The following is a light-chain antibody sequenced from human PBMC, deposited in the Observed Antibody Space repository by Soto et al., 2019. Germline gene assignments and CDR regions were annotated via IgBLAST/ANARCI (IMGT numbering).Light chain of an antibody. Sequence: IQMPQSPSSLSASVGESFTITCRASQGIRNDLGWYQQKPGKAPKLLIYAASSLQSGVPSRFSGSGSGTEFTLTISSLQPDDFATYYCHHYNTYSTVGQGNKVDIK. CDR3: HHYNTYST. CDR1: QGIRND. V-gene: IGKV1-17*01. J-gene: IGKJ1*01. CDR2: AAS.